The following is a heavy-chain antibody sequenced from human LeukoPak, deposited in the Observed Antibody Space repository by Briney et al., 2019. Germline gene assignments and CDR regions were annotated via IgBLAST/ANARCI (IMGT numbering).Heavy chain of an antibody. CDR3: ASLRWAARPHFDY. Sequence: IGEINHSGSTNYNPSLKSRVTISVDTSKNQFSLKLSSVTAADTAVYYCASLRWAARPHFDYWGQGTLVTVSS. V-gene: IGHV4-34*01. J-gene: IGHJ4*02. D-gene: IGHD6-6*01. CDR2: INHSGST.